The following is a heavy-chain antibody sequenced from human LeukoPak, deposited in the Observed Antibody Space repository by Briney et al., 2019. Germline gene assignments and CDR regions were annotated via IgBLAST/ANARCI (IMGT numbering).Heavy chain of an antibody. D-gene: IGHD2-8*01. Sequence: SETLSLTCAVSGGSISSYYWSWIRQSPGKELEWIGSIYTSGSTHYNPSLKGRVTISVDTSKSQFSLNLSSVTAADTAVYYCARGPKMGYMDVWGRGTTVTVSS. CDR1: GGSISSYY. J-gene: IGHJ6*03. V-gene: IGHV4-4*09. CDR2: IYTSGST. CDR3: ARGPKMGYMDV.